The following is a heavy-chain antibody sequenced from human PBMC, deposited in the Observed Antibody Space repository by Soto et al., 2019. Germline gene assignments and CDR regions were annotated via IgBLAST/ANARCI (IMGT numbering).Heavy chain of an antibody. V-gene: IGHV1-3*01. CDR1: GYTFTSYA. Sequence: QVQLVQSGAEVKKPGASVKVSCKASGYTFTSYAMHWVRQAPGQRLEWMGWINAGNGNTKYSQKFQGRVTITRDTSARTAYRELSSLRSEDVAVHYRPRGPCGPDGPEDYWGQGTLATVSS. CDR2: INAGNGNT. D-gene: IGHD2-21*01. J-gene: IGHJ4*02. CDR3: PRGPCGPDGPEDY.